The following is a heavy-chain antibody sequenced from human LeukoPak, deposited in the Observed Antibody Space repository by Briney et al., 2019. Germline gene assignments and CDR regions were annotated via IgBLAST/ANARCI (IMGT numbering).Heavy chain of an antibody. D-gene: IGHD3-10*01. CDR2: ISSSSSYI. J-gene: IGHJ4*02. CDR1: GFTFSSYS. CDR3: ARDRYYGSGKERYFDY. V-gene: IGHV3-21*01. Sequence: GSLRLSCAASGFTFSSYSMNWVRQAPGKGLEWVSSISSSSSYIYYADSVKGRFTISRDNAKNSLYLQMNSLRAEDTAVYYCARDRYYGSGKERYFDYWGQGTLVTVSS.